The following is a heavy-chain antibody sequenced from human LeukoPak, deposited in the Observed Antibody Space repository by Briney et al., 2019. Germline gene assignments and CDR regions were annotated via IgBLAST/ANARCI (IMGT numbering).Heavy chain of an antibody. D-gene: IGHD3-22*01. CDR1: GGSISSGSYY. CDR3: ARELYYDSSGYYFSFDY. V-gene: IGHV4-61*02. J-gene: IGHJ4*02. CDR2: IYTSGST. Sequence: SQTLSLTCTVSGGSISSGSYYWSWIRQPAGKGLEWIGRIYTSGSTNYNPSLKSRVTISVDTSKNQFSLKLSSVTAADAAVYYCARELYYDSSGYYFSFDYWGQGTLVTVSS.